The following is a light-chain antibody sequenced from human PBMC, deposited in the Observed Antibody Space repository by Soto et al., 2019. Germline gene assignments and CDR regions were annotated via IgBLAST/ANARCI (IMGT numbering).Light chain of an antibody. CDR1: QSVRSY. CDR2: DAS. Sequence: EIMLTQSPATLSLSAAHRANLXCRASQSVRSYLAWYQQKPGQAPRLLIYDASNRATGIPARFSGSGSGTDFTLTISSLEPEDFAVYYCQHRSNWPLTFGGGTKVDIK. J-gene: IGKJ4*01. CDR3: QHRSNWPLT. V-gene: IGKV3-11*01.